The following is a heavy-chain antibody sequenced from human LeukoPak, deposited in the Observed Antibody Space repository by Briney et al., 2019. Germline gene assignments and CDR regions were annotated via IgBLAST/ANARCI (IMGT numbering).Heavy chain of an antibody. J-gene: IGHJ4*02. CDR3: ARAVDTAMETALGY. Sequence: ASVKVSCMASGYTFTGYYMHWVRQAPGQGLEWMGWINPNSGGTNYAQKFQGRVTMTRDTSISTAYMELSRLRSDDTAVYYCARAVDTAMETALGYWGQGTLVTVSS. CDR1: GYTFTGYY. CDR2: INPNSGGT. V-gene: IGHV1-2*02. D-gene: IGHD5-18*01.